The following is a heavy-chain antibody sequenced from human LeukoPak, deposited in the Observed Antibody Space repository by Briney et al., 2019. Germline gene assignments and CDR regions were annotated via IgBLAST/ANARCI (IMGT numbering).Heavy chain of an antibody. J-gene: IGHJ3*02. CDR3: AREPHYYGSGNDAFDI. Sequence: SETLSLTCTVSGGSISSYYWSWIRQPAGKGLEWIGRIYTSGSTNYNPSLESRVTMSVDTSKNQFSLKPSSVTAADTAVYYCAREPHYYGSGNDAFDIWGQGTMVTASS. V-gene: IGHV4-4*07. D-gene: IGHD3-10*01. CDR1: GGSISSYY. CDR2: IYTSGST.